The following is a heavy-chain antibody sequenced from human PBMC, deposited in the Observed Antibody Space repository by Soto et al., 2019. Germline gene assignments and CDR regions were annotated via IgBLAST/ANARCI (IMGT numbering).Heavy chain of an antibody. D-gene: IGHD3-10*01. J-gene: IGHJ4*02. CDR2: IKQDGSER. V-gene: IGHV3-7*04. Sequence: EVQLAESGGGLVQPGGSLRLSCAASGFTFSRYWMSWVRQAPGKGLEWVANIKQDGSERYYVDSVKGRFIISRDNAKNSLYLQMTSLRADDTAVYYCARETYGDYFDYWGQGALVTVSS. CDR3: ARETYGDYFDY. CDR1: GFTFSRYW.